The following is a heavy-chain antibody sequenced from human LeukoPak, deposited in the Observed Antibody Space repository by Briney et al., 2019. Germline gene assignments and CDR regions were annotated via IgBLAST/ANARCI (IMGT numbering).Heavy chain of an antibody. V-gene: IGHV3-30-3*01. CDR1: GFIFNNYA. Sequence: GGSLRLSCAASGFIFNNYAMHWVRQAPGKGLEWVAVISYDGSNKYYADSVKGRFTISRDNSKNTLYLQINSLRVEDTAVYYCARDYCSSTSLTGDYWGQGTLVTVSS. J-gene: IGHJ4*02. D-gene: IGHD2-2*01. CDR2: ISYDGSNK. CDR3: ARDYCSSTSLTGDY.